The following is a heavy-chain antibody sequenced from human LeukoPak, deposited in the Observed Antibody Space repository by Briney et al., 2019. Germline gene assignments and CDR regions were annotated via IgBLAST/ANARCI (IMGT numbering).Heavy chain of an antibody. CDR3: AKDKDYYGSGSYYYYYGMDV. D-gene: IGHD3-10*01. Sequence: GRSLRLSCAASGFTFSIHAMHWVRQAPGKGLEWVSGISWNSGSIGYADSVKGRFTISRDNAKNSLYLQMNSLRAEDTALYYCAKDKDYYGSGSYYYYYGMDVWGQGTTVTVSS. CDR2: ISWNSGSI. V-gene: IGHV3-9*01. J-gene: IGHJ6*02. CDR1: GFTFSIHA.